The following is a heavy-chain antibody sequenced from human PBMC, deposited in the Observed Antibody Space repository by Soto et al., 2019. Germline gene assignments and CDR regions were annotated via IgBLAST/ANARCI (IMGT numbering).Heavy chain of an antibody. D-gene: IGHD5-12*01. V-gene: IGHV4-39*01. CDR2: IYYSGST. Sequence: SETLSLTCTVSGGSISSSSYYWGWIHQPPGKGLEWIGSIYYSGSTYYNPSLKSRVTISVDTSKNQFSLKLSSVTAADTAVYYCARLPEYSGYDSRPFDAFDIWGQGTMVTVSS. J-gene: IGHJ3*02. CDR1: GGSISSSSYY. CDR3: ARLPEYSGYDSRPFDAFDI.